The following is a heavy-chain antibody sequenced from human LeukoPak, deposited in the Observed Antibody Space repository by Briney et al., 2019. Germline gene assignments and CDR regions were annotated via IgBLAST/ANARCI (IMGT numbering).Heavy chain of an antibody. CDR1: GFTFSSYW. CDR2: ISGSGGST. D-gene: IGHD2-15*01. V-gene: IGHV3-23*01. Sequence: GGSLRLSCAASGFTFSSYWMHWVRQAPGKGLEWVSVISGSGGSTYYADSVKGRFTLSRDNSKNTLYLQMNSLRAEDTAVYYCAKSIGGVVVVAADYWGQGTLVTVSS. J-gene: IGHJ4*02. CDR3: AKSIGGVVVVAADY.